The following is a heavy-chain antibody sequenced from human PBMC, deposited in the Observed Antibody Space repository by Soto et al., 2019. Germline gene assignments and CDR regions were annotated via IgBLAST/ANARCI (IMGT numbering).Heavy chain of an antibody. Sequence: SVKVSCKASGGTFSSYAIIWVRQAPGQGLEWMGGIIPIFGTANYAQKFQGRVTITADESTSTAYMELSSLRSEDTAVYYCARVRMVRGVLYYYYYGMDVWGQGTTVTV. D-gene: IGHD3-10*01. V-gene: IGHV1-69*01. CDR1: GGTFSSYA. CDR3: ARVRMVRGVLYYYYYGMDV. CDR2: IIPIFGTA. J-gene: IGHJ6*02.